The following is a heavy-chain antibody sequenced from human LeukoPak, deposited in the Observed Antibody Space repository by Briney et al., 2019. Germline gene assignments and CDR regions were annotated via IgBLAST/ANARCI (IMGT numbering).Heavy chain of an antibody. CDR3: ARALSKYYYYGMDV. Sequence: SETLSLTCTVGGGSISSGTNYWGWIRQPPGTGLEWIGSIFSRGSTYYNPSLKSRVTISVDRSKNQFSLKLSSVTAADTAVYYCARALSKYYYYGMDVWGQGTTVTVSS. CDR1: GGSISSGTNY. CDR2: IFSRGST. J-gene: IGHJ6*02. V-gene: IGHV4-39*07.